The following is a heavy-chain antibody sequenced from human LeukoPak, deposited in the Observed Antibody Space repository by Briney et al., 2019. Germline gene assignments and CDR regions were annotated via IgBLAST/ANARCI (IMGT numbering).Heavy chain of an antibody. J-gene: IGHJ4*02. CDR1: GYTFTSYG. V-gene: IGHV1-18*01. CDR2: ISTYNGNT. D-gene: IGHD3-10*01. Sequence: ASVKVSCKASGYTFTSYGISWVRQAPGQGLEWMGWISTYNGNTNYAQKLQNRVTLTTDTSTRTAYMELRSLRFDDTAVYYCARGRMTMVRGTERAFDYWGQGTLATVSS. CDR3: ARGRMTMVRGTERAFDY.